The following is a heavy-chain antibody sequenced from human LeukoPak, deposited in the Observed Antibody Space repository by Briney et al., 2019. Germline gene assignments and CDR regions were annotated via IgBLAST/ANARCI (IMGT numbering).Heavy chain of an antibody. Sequence: PGRSLRLSCAASGFTFSTYAMHWVRQAPGKGLEWVAVMSYDGSNTYYGDSVKGRFTISRDNSKNTLYLQMNSLRAEDTAVYYCARDGLNYYDSSGYSDYWGQGTLVTGSS. CDR2: MSYDGSNT. D-gene: IGHD3-22*01. V-gene: IGHV3-30*04. J-gene: IGHJ4*02. CDR1: GFTFSTYA. CDR3: ARDGLNYYDSSGYSDY.